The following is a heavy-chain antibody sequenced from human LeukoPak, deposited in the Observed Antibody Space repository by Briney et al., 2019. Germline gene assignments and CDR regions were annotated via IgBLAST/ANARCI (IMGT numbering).Heavy chain of an antibody. CDR1: GFNFRFYI. V-gene: IGHV3-48*01. CDR2: ISSDAKTV. J-gene: IGHJ4*02. Sequence: GGSLRLSCAASGFNFRFYIMNWVRQAPGKGLERISYISSDAKTVNYADSVKGRFTISRDNAKNSLYLQMNSLSADDTAVYYCARVGSRYGPPNSWGQGTLVTVSS. CDR3: ARVGSRYGPPNS. D-gene: IGHD5-18*01.